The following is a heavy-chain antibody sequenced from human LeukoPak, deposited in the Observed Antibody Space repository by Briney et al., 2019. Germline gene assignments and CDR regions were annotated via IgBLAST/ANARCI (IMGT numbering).Heavy chain of an antibody. CDR1: GYTFTSYG. CDR3: ARRVVVVVDLLGPINRFDP. J-gene: IGHJ5*02. CDR2: ISAYNGNT. D-gene: IGHD2-15*01. Sequence: ASVKVSCKASGYTFTSYGISWVRQAPGQGLEWMGWISAYNGNTNYAQKLQGRVTMTTDTSTSTAYMELRSLRSDDTAVYYCARRVVVVVDLLGPINRFDPWGQGTLVTVSS. V-gene: IGHV1-18*04.